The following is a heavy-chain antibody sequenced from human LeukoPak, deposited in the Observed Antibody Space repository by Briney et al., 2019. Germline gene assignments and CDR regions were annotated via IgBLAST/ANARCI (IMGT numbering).Heavy chain of an antibody. CDR2: IYYSGST. CDR1: GGSISSSSYY. V-gene: IGHV4-39*07. J-gene: IGHJ3*02. CDR3: ARDRSLYNDFWSGYYAFDI. D-gene: IGHD3-3*01. Sequence: SETLSLTCTVSGGSISSSSYYWGWIRQPPGKGLEWIGSIYYSGSTYYNPSLKSRVTISEDTSKNQFSLKLSSVTAADTAMYYCARDRSLYNDFWSGYYAFDIWGQGTMVTVSP.